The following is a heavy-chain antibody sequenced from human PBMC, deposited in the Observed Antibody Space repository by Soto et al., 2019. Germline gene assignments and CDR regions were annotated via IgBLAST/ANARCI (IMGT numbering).Heavy chain of an antibody. J-gene: IGHJ6*02. CDR2: STGAGGST. V-gene: IGHV3-23*01. CDR1: GFPFSSYA. D-gene: IGHD4-4*01. Sequence: GGSLRLSCAASGFPFSSYAISWVRQAPGKGLEWVAASTGAGGSTYKVDSEKGRFTISRDNSKKTVYLQLDGLRAEDTAIYYCAKGHSDYQGDYNYYGMDVWGRGTTVTVSS. CDR3: AKGHSDYQGDYNYYGMDV.